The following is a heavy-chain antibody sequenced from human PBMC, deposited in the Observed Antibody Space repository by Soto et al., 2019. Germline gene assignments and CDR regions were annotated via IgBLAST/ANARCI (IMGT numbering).Heavy chain of an antibody. D-gene: IGHD1-26*01. CDR3: GREGTNGYIPYYLET. V-gene: IGHV3-21*05. CDR1: GFSISNFG. J-gene: IGHJ5*02. Sequence: WGSLRLSCSASGFSISNFGMFWVRQAPGRGLEWISFISRSHSDIYYADSVKGRFTISRDNAKNSMFLQMNSLRDEDRAVYYCGREGTNGYIPYYLETCGQGVPATVSS. CDR2: ISRSHSDI.